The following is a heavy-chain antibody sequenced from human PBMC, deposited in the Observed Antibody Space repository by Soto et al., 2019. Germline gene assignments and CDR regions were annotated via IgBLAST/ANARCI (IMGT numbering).Heavy chain of an antibody. Sequence: SETLSLTCNVSGDSMTSSSYCWGWIRQPPGKGLEWIGSVYYSERTSYNSGTTYYSPSLKSRVTISGDTSKRQFSLKLSSVTAADTAVYYCARHTRNQFDPWGQGTLVTVSS. CDR3: ARHTRNQFDP. CDR1: GDSMTSSSYC. CDR2: VYYSERTSYNSGTT. V-gene: IGHV4-39*01. J-gene: IGHJ5*02.